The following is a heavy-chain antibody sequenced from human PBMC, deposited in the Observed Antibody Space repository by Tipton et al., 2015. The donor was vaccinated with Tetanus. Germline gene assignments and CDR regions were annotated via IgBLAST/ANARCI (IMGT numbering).Heavy chain of an antibody. J-gene: IGHJ4*02. CDR3: ARVGGYYGSGTYIWDY. D-gene: IGHD3-10*01. Sequence: SLRLSCAASGFTFSSYEMNWVRQAPGKGLEWVSYISSSGSTIYYADSVKGRFTISRDNAKNSLYLQMNSLRAEDTAVYYCARVGGYYGSGTYIWDYWGQGTRVTVSS. V-gene: IGHV3-48*03. CDR2: ISSSGSTI. CDR1: GFTFSSYE.